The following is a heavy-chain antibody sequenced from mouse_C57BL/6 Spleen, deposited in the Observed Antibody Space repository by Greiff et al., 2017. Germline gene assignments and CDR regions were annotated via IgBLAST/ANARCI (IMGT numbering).Heavy chain of an antibody. J-gene: IGHJ1*03. D-gene: IGHD1-1*02. Sequence: VQLQQSGPELVKPGASVKISCKASGYTFTDYYMNWVKQSHGKSLEWIGDINPNNGGTSYNQKFKGKATLTVDKSSSTAYMELRSLTSEDSAVYYCARGRWLGGYFDVWGTGTTVTVSS. CDR2: INPNNGGT. V-gene: IGHV1-26*01. CDR1: GYTFTDYY. CDR3: ARGRWLGGYFDV.